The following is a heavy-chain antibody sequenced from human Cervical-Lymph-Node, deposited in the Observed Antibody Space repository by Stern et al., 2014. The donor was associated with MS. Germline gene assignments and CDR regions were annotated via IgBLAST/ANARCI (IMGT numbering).Heavy chain of an antibody. V-gene: IGHV1-69*06. Sequence: QVQLVESGADVKKAGSSVRVSCTAFGDISWLRQAPGQGLEYMGGNIRPVGTAHYTQRSQGRLTITADRSTNTTYMELRSLQSDDTAIYNCARGAGDNWFDPWGQGTLVSVSS. CDR1: GD. D-gene: IGHD3-10*01. CDR3: ARGAGDNWFDP. CDR2: NIRPVGTA. J-gene: IGHJ5*02.